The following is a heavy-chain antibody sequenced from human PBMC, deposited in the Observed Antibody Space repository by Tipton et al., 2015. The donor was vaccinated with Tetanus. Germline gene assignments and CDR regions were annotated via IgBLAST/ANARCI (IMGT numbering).Heavy chain of an antibody. V-gene: IGHV4-61*01. Sequence: LRLSCTVSGGSVSSGSYYWSWIRQPPGKGLEWIGYIYYSGSTNYNPSLKSRVTISVDTSKNQFSLKLSSVTAADTAVYYCARGGFREFPDYWGQGTLVTVSS. D-gene: IGHD3-10*01. J-gene: IGHJ4*02. CDR2: IYYSGST. CDR1: GGSVSSGSYY. CDR3: ARGGFREFPDY.